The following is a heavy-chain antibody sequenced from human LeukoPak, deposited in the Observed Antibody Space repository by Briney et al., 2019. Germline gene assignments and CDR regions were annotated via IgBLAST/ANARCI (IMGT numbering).Heavy chain of an antibody. CDR3: ARSGSYRTSRYYFDY. V-gene: IGHV4-4*02. D-gene: IGHD1-26*01. Sequence: SETLSLTCTVSGGSISSSNWWNWVRQPPGKGLEWIGEIYHSGSTNSNPSLKSRVTISVDKSKNQFSLKLSSVTAADTAVYYCARSGSYRTSRYYFDYWGQGTLVTVSS. CDR1: GGSISSSNW. J-gene: IGHJ4*02. CDR2: IYHSGST.